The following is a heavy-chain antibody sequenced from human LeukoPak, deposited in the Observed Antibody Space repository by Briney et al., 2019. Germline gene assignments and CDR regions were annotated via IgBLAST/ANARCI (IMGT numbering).Heavy chain of an antibody. J-gene: IGHJ5*02. CDR3: ARDLGPYNWFDP. CDR1: GDSISNYY. V-gene: IGHV4-4*07. CDR2: IYTSGST. Sequence: SETLSLTCTVSGDSISNYYWSWIRQPAGKGLEWIGRIYTSGSTNYNPSLKSRVTMSVDTSKNQFSLKLSSVTAADTAVYYCARDLGPYNWFDPWGQGTLVTVSS.